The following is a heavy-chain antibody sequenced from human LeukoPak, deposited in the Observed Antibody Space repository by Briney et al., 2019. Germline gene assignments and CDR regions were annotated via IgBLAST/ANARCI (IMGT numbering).Heavy chain of an antibody. V-gene: IGHV3-53*04. D-gene: IGHD3-10*01. CDR3: ARDRPGGGELDFDY. J-gene: IGHJ4*02. Sequence: GGSLRLSCAASGFTFSSYSMNWVRQAPGKGLEWVSVIHTGGSTYYADSVKGRFTITRHDSKNTLYLQMNNLRTEDTAVYYCARDRPGGGELDFDYWGQGTLVTVSS. CDR2: IHTGGST. CDR1: GFTFSSYS.